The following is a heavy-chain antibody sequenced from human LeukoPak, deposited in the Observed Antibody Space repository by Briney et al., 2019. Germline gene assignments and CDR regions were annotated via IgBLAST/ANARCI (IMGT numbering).Heavy chain of an antibody. Sequence: ASVKVSCKASGGTFSSYAISWVRQAPGQGLEWMGWISAHNGNTNYAQKLQGRVTMTTDTSTSTAYMELRSLRSDDTAVYYCARDTAPYDFWSGYGYYYGMDVWGQGTTVTVSS. D-gene: IGHD3-3*01. CDR1: GGTFSSYA. CDR2: ISAHNGNT. J-gene: IGHJ6*02. V-gene: IGHV1-18*01. CDR3: ARDTAPYDFWSGYGYYYGMDV.